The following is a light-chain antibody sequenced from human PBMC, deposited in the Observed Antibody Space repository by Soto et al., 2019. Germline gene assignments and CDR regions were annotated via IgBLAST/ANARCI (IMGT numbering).Light chain of an antibody. V-gene: IGKV1-27*01. Sequence: DIQMTQSPSSLSASVGDRVTITCRASQGISNYLAWYQQKPGKVPKLLLYAASTLQSGVPSRFSGSGSGTDFTLPIRSLQPEDVATYYCQKYNSAPFGGGTKVEIK. CDR2: AAS. J-gene: IGKJ4*01. CDR1: QGISNY. CDR3: QKYNSAP.